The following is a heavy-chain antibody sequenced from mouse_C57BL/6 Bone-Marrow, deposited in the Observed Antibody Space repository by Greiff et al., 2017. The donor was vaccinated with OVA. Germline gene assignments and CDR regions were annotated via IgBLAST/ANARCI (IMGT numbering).Heavy chain of an antibody. J-gene: IGHJ3*01. D-gene: IGHD3-2*02. CDR1: GYSFTDYN. CDR3: ARGLGSSGYVPFAY. Sequence: EVQLQQSGPELVKPGASVKISCKASGYSFTDYNMNWVKQSNGKSLEWIGVINPNYGTTSFNQKFKGKATLTVDQSSSTAYMQLNSLTSEDSAVYYCARGLGSSGYVPFAYWGQGTLVTVSA. V-gene: IGHV1-39*01. CDR2: INPNYGTT.